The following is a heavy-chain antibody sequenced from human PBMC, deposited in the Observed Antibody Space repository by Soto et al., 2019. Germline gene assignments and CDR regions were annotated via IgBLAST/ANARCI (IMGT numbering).Heavy chain of an antibody. J-gene: IGHJ6*02. D-gene: IGHD2-21*02. Sequence: QVQLVESGGGVVQPGRALRLSCAASGFSFNTSGMHWVRQAPGKGLEWVAVIAFDGSQEFYGDSVRGRFTISRDNSKNTLFLQIKGLTPEDKAVYYCATKVRVTNYLYYGIDVWGQGTTVTVSS. V-gene: IGHV3-30*03. CDR1: GFSFNTSG. CDR3: ATKVRVTNYLYYGIDV. CDR2: IAFDGSQE.